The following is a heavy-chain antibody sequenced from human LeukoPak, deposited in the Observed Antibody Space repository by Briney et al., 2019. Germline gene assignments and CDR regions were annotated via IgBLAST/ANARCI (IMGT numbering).Heavy chain of an antibody. V-gene: IGHV3-23*01. Sequence: PGGSLRLSCTASGFTFNNYAMSWVRHAPGKGLEWVSGIGGRGITTNYADSARGRFTISRDNSKNTLYLQMNSLRAEDTAVYYCAKYKAAAGEYYFDYWGQGTLVTVSS. D-gene: IGHD6-13*01. J-gene: IGHJ4*02. CDR3: AKYKAAAGEYYFDY. CDR1: GFTFNNYA. CDR2: IGGRGITT.